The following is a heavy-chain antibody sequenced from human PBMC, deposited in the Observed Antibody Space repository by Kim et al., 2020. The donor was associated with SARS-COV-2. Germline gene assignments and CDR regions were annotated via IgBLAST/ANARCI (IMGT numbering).Heavy chain of an antibody. CDR1: NFAFSNYG. Sequence: GGSLRLSCAASNFAFSNYGMHWVRQAPGKGLEWVAFISYDERKEYYVDSVKGRFTISRNNPRTTLFLQMDSLRPEDTAVYYCARGTRKIAGLTVTALQALDYWGRGTLVIVSS. CDR3: ARGTRKIAGLTVTALQALDY. V-gene: IGHV3-30*03. D-gene: IGHD2-21*02. CDR2: ISYDERKE. J-gene: IGHJ4*02.